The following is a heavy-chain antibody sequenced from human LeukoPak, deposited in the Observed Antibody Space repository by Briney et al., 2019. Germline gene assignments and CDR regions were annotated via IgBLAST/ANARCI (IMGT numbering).Heavy chain of an antibody. CDR3: AASNYGFWSGYYMDV. D-gene: IGHD3-3*01. V-gene: IGHV4-39*07. CDR2: IYYSGST. CDR1: GGSISSSSYY. Sequence: SETLSLTCTVSGGSISSSSYYWGWIRQPPGKGLEWIGSIYYSGSTYYNPSLKSRVTISVDTSKNQFSLKLSSVTAADTAVYYCAASNYGFWSGYYMDVWGKGTTVTVSS. J-gene: IGHJ6*03.